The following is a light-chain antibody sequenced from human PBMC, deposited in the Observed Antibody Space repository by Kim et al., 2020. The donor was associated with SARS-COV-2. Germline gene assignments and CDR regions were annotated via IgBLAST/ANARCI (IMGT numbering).Light chain of an antibody. CDR2: YDS. V-gene: IGLV3-21*04. J-gene: IGLJ3*02. CDR1: NIESKS. Sequence: SYELTQPPSLSVAPGKTARITCGGNNIESKSVHWNKQKPGQAPVLVIYYDSDRPSGIPERFSGYKSGKTATLTISRVEAGDEADYYCQGWDRSSDHRVFG. CDR3: QGWDRSSDHRV.